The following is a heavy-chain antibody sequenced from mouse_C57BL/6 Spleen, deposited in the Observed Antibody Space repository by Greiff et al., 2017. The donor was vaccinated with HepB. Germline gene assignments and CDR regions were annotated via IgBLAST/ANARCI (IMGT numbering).Heavy chain of an antibody. V-gene: IGHV1-54*01. D-gene: IGHD3-3*01. Sequence: VKLMESGAELVRPGTSVKVSCKASGYAFTNYLIEWVKQRPGQGLEWIGVINPGSGGTNYNEKFKGKATLTADKSSSTAYMQLSSLTSEDSAVYFCARSRDDYAMDYWGQGTSVTVSS. J-gene: IGHJ4*01. CDR3: ARSRDDYAMDY. CDR1: GYAFTNYL. CDR2: INPGSGGT.